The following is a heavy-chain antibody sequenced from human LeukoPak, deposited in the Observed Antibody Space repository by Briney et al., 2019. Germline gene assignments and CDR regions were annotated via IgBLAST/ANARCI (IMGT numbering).Heavy chain of an antibody. CDR1: GFTFTSHD. Sequence: GASVKVSCKASGFTFTSHDYNWVRQATGQGLEWMGWMNPNSGNTGYAQKFQGRVTMTRDTSITTVYMELSSLTSEDTAVYYCASVYQHGMDVWGQGTTVTVSS. D-gene: IGHD2-2*01. CDR2: MNPNSGNT. CDR3: ASVYQHGMDV. V-gene: IGHV1-8*01. J-gene: IGHJ6*02.